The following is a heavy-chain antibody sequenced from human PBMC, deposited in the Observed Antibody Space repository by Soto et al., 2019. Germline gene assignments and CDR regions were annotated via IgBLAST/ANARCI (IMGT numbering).Heavy chain of an antibody. D-gene: IGHD3-16*01. CDR3: ARVGLYYYMDV. CDR2: ISSNGGST. J-gene: IGHJ6*03. V-gene: IGHV3-64*01. CDR1: GFTFSSYA. Sequence: GGSLRLSCAASGFTFSSYAMHWVRQAPGKGLEYVSAISSNGGSTYYANSVKGRFTISRDNSKNTLYLQMGSLRAEDMAVYYCARVGLYYYMDVWGKGTTVTVSS.